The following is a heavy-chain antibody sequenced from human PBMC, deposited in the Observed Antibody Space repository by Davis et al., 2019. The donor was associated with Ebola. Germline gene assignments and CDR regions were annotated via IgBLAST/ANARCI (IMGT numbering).Heavy chain of an antibody. Sequence: AASVKVSCKASGYTFTNYGITWVRQAPGQGLEWMGLINPHNGNTNYAQNVQGRVIMTSDTSTSTAYMEVGILRSDDTAVYYCARAQFPTTSDHWGQGTLVTVSS. CDR2: INPHNGNT. CDR3: ARAQFPTTSDH. CDR1: GYTFTNYG. D-gene: IGHD1-1*01. V-gene: IGHV1-18*04. J-gene: IGHJ4*02.